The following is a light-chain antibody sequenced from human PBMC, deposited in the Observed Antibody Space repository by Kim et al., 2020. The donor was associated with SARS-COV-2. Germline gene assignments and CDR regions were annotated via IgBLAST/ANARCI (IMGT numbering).Light chain of an antibody. CDR2: ETS. CDR1: QSVGNS. CDR3: QQRYNWPLT. Sequence: LSPGERATLSCRASQSVGNSLAWFQQKPGQAPRLLIFETSNRATGIPARFSGSGSETGFTLTISSLEPEDFAVYYCQQRYNWPLTFGGGTKVDIK. J-gene: IGKJ4*01. V-gene: IGKV3-11*01.